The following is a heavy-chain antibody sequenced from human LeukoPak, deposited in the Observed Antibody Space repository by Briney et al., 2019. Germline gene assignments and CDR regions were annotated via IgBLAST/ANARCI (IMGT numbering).Heavy chain of an antibody. Sequence: GGSLRLSCAASGFTFSHYAMSWVRQAPGKGLEWVSAISGSGGSTYYADSVKGRFTISRDNSKNTLYLQMNSLRAEDTAVYYCAKDLVTFCSGGSCYPYYFDYWGQGTLVTVSS. J-gene: IGHJ4*02. V-gene: IGHV3-23*01. CDR2: ISGSGGST. D-gene: IGHD2-15*01. CDR1: GFTFSHYA. CDR3: AKDLVTFCSGGSCYPYYFDY.